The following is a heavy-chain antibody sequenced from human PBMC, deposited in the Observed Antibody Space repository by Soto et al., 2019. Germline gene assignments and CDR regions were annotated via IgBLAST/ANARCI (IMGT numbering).Heavy chain of an antibody. J-gene: IGHJ4*02. CDR2: MVSDGSKI. D-gene: IGHD1-1*01. CDR3: AREATTGATRGYWIEN. V-gene: IGHV3-33*01. Sequence: QVHLVESGGGVVQPGTSLRLSCAASGFTFSTYGMHWVRQAPGKGLEWVALMVSDGSKIYYADSVKGRFTISRDNSKNTLYLQMDSLRAEDTAIYSCAREATTGATRGYWIENWCQGTLVTVSS. CDR1: GFTFSTYG.